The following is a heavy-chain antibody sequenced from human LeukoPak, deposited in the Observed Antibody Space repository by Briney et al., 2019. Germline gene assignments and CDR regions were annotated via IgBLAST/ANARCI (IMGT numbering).Heavy chain of an antibody. J-gene: IGHJ5*02. D-gene: IGHD3-10*01. CDR2: IYTSGST. CDR3: ARHGGWFGDGNWFDP. CDR1: GGSISSYY. Sequence: SETLSLTCTVSGGSISSYYWSWIRQPAGKGLEWIGRIYTSGSTNYNPSLKSRVTMSVDTSKNQFSLKLSSVTAADTAVHYCARHGGWFGDGNWFDPWGQGTLVTVSS. V-gene: IGHV4-4*07.